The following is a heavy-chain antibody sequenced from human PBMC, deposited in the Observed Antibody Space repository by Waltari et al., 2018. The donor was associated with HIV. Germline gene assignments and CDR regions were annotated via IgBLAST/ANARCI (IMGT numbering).Heavy chain of an antibody. D-gene: IGHD2-8*01. CDR2: IYYTGTT. CDR1: GGSVIHSDSY. CDR3: ARRPRMAAFYLYYGMDV. J-gene: IGHJ6*02. Sequence: QLQLQQSGPGLVKPSETLSLTCTVSGGSVIHSDSYWDFIRQSPGKGLEWIGNIYYTGTTFYNPSLKSRVTMSADLSRNQFSLRLNSVTAADTAIYYCARRPRMAAFYLYYGMDVWGQGTTVTVSS. V-gene: IGHV4-39*01.